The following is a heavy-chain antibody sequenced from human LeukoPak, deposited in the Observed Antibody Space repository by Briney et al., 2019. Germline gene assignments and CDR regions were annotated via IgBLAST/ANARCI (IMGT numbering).Heavy chain of an antibody. V-gene: IGHV5-51*01. CDR1: GYIFTNFW. Sequence: GESLKISCKASGYIFTNFWIGWGRQPPEKGLEWMGIIDPGDSDPRYTPSFQGQVSISADKSLSTAYLQWSSLRASDTAIYYCARQTAMGRSGDYWGQGTLVTVSS. J-gene: IGHJ4*02. D-gene: IGHD7-27*01. CDR2: IDPGDSDP. CDR3: ARQTAMGRSGDY.